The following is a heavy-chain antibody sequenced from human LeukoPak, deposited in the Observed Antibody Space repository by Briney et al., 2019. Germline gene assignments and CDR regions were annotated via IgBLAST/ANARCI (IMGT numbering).Heavy chain of an antibody. CDR1: GYTFTSYG. J-gene: IGHJ5*02. D-gene: IGHD3-9*01. CDR2: IIPIFGTA. CDR3: ARGYYDILTGRYNWFDP. Sequence: GASVKVSCKASGYTFTSYGISWVRQAPGQGLEWMGGIIPIFGTANYAQKFQGRVTITADESTSTAYMELSSLRSEDTAVYYCARGYYDILTGRYNWFDPWGQGTLVTVSS. V-gene: IGHV1-69*13.